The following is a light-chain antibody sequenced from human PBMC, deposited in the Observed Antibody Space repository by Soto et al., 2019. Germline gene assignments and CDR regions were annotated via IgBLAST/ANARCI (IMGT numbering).Light chain of an antibody. CDR2: ESS. CDR1: QIVTSDY. CDR3: QQRSNWPQT. V-gene: IGKV3-11*01. J-gene: IGKJ1*01. Sequence: DIVLTQSPGTLSLAPVERVTLSCRASQIVTSDYLAWYHQEPGQAPRLLIYESSNRATGIAARFSGSGSGTDFTLTISSLEPEDFAVYYCQQRSNWPQTFGQGTKVDIK.